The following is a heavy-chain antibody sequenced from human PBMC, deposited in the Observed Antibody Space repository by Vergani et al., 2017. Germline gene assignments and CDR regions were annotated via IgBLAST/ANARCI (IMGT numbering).Heavy chain of an antibody. CDR1: GGTFSSYA. CDR3: ARXGVLDSSGYYYRDYYYYGMDV. J-gene: IGHJ6*02. CDR2: IIPILGIA. D-gene: IGHD3-22*01. Sequence: QVQLVQSGAEVKKPGSSVKVSCKASGGTFSSYAISWVRQAPGQGLEWMGRIIPILGIANYAQKFQGRVTITADKSTSTAYMELSSLRSEDTAVYYCARXGVLDSSGYYYRDYYYYGMDVWGQGTTVTVSS. V-gene: IGHV1-69*04.